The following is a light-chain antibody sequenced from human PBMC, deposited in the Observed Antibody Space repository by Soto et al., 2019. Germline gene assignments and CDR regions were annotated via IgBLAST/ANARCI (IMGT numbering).Light chain of an antibody. CDR2: DAS. CDR1: QSFSSNY. CDR3: QQRSSWPPIT. J-gene: IGKJ5*01. V-gene: IGKV3-11*01. Sequence: ESVLTQSPGTLSLSPGERATLSCRAIQSFSSNYLAWYQQKPGQAPRLLIYDASNRATGIPARFSGSGSGTDFTLTISSLEPEDFAVYYCQQRSSWPPITFGQGTRLEI.